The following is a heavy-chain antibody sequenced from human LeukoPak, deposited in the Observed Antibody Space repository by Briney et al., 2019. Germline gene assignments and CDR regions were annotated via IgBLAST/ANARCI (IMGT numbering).Heavy chain of an antibody. J-gene: IGHJ4*02. CDR2: ISYDGSNK. V-gene: IGHV3-30*18. Sequence: GRSLRLSCAASGFTFSSYGMHWVRQAPGKGLEWVAVISYDGSNKYYADSVKGRFTISRDNSKNTLYLQMNSLRAEDTAVYYCAKDWITDIVVVPAAPDYWGQGTLVTVSS. D-gene: IGHD2-2*01. CDR3: AKDWITDIVVVPAAPDY. CDR1: GFTFSSYG.